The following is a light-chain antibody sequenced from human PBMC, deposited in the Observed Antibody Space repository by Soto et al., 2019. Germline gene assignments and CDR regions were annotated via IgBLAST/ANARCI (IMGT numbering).Light chain of an antibody. CDR3: QQYNSYPLT. CDR1: QSISSW. V-gene: IGKV1-5*03. Sequence: DIQMTQSPSTLSASVGDRVTITCRASQSISSWLAWYQQKPGKAPNLLIYKASSLESGVPSRFSGSGSGKTFSLTISSLQPDDFATYYCQQYNSYPLTFGGGTKVEIK. CDR2: KAS. J-gene: IGKJ4*01.